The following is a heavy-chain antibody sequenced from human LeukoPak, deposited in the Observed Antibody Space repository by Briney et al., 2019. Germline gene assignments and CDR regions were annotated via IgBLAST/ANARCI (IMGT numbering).Heavy chain of an antibody. CDR2: VSSDGSKT. V-gene: IGHV3-30*01. J-gene: IGHJ4*02. Sequence: PGRSPRLSCAVSGFIFSNYAMHWVRQAPGKGLERVALVSSDGSKTYHADSVKGRFSISRDNSKNTLYLQLNSLRAEDTSVYYCARDSTYWYDSGSSGPHYFDYWGQGTLVTVSS. CDR1: GFIFSNYA. CDR3: ARDSTYWYDSGSSGPHYFDY. D-gene: IGHD3-10*01.